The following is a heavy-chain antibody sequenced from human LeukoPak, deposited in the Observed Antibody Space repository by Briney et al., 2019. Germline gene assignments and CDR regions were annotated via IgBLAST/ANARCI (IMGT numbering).Heavy chain of an antibody. J-gene: IGHJ2*01. D-gene: IGHD4/OR15-4a*01. CDR1: GFTFEDYG. CDR3: AKALWVLTGYWYLDI. CDR2: ISWNGGSM. Sequence: GRSLRLSCVGSGFTFEDYGMHWVRQTPGKGLEWVSGISWNGGSMGYADSVKGRFTISRDKNKNSLYLQMNRLTTEDTALYYCAKALWVLTGYWYLDIWGRGTPVTVS. V-gene: IGHV3-9*01.